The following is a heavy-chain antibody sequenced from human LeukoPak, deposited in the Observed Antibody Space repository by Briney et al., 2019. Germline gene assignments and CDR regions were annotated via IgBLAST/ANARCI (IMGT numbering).Heavy chain of an antibody. V-gene: IGHV4-30-2*01. CDR3: ARYYYYGMDV. J-gene: IGHJ6*02. Sequence: SQTLSLTCAVSGGSISSGGYSWSWIRQLPGKGLEWIGYIYHSGSTYYNPSLKSRVTISVDRSKNQFSLKLSSVTAADTAVYYCARYYYYGMDVWGQGTTVTVSS. CDR1: GGSISSGGYS. CDR2: IYHSGST.